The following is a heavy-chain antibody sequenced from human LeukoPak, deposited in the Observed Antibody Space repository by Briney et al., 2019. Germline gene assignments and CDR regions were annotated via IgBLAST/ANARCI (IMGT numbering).Heavy chain of an antibody. J-gene: IGHJ5*02. D-gene: IGHD2-2*02. V-gene: IGHV4-34*01. CDR2: INHSGST. CDR3: ARGGWRYCSSTSCYNRADNWFDP. CDR1: GGSFSGYY. Sequence: KPSETLSLTCAVYGGSFSGYYWSWIRQPPGKGLEWIGEINHSGSTNYNPSLKSRVTISVDTSKNQFSLKLSSVTAADTAVYYCARGGWRYCSSTSCYNRADNWFDPWGQGTLVTVPS.